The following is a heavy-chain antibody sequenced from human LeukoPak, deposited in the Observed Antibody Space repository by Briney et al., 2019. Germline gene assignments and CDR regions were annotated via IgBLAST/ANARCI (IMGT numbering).Heavy chain of an antibody. D-gene: IGHD2-21*02. J-gene: IGHJ4*02. CDR2: IIPIFGTA. Sequence: SVKVSCKASGGTFSSYAISWVRQAPGQGLEWMGGIIPIFGTANYAQKFQGRVTITTDESTSTAYMELSSLRSEDTAVYYCARGVSLLFLHRNYVEYWGQGNLVTVSS. CDR3: ARGVSLLFLHRNYVEY. CDR1: GGTFSSYA. V-gene: IGHV1-69*05.